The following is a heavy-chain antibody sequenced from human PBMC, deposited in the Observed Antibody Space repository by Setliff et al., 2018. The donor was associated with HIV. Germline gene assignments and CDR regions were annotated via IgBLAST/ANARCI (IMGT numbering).Heavy chain of an antibody. CDR2: IKQDGSET. Sequence: GESLRLSCAASGFTFTSYWMSWVRQAPGKRLEWVANIKQDGSETYYVDSVKGRFTISRDNAKNSLYLQMNSLRAEDTAMYYCARFDGLRLVRGYYYYMDVWGKGTTVTVSS. J-gene: IGHJ6*03. CDR1: GFTFTSYW. D-gene: IGHD6-19*01. V-gene: IGHV3-7*03. CDR3: ARFDGLRLVRGYYYYMDV.